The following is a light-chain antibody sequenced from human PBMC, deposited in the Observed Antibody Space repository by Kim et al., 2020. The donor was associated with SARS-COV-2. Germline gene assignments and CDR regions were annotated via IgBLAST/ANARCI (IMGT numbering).Light chain of an antibody. V-gene: IGLV1-44*01. CDR1: SSNIGSNT. CDR3: AAWDDSLNGWV. CDR2: SNN. Sequence: LTQPPSASGTPGQRVTISCSGSSSNIGSNTVNWYQQLPGTAPKLLIYSNNQRPSGVPDRFSGSKSGTSASLAISGLQSEDEADYYCAAWDDSLNGWVFGGGTQLTVL. J-gene: IGLJ3*02.